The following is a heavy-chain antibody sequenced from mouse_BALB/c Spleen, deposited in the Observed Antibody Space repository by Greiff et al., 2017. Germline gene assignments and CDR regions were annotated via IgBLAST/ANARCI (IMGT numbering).Heavy chain of an antibody. CDR3: ARWSYDYDEDYAMDY. CDR2: ISYSGST. D-gene: IGHD2-4*01. Sequence: EVNVVESGPSLVKPSQTLSLTCSVTGDSITSGYWNWIRKFPGNKLEYMGYISYSGSTYYNPSLKSRISITRDTSKNQYYLQLNSVTTEDTATYYCARWSYDYDEDYAMDYWGQGTSVTVSS. J-gene: IGHJ4*01. CDR1: GDSITSGY. V-gene: IGHV3-8*02.